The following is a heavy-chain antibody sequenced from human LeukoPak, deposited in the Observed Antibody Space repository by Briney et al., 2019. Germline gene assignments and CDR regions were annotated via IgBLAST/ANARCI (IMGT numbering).Heavy chain of an antibody. J-gene: IGHJ3*02. V-gene: IGHV3-7*01. D-gene: IGHD2-15*01. CDR3: ARHRSGGSQDDAFDI. CDR2: IKQDGSEK. Sequence: GGSLRLSCAASGFTFSSYWMSWVRQAPGKGLEWVANIKQDGSEKYYVDSVKGRFTISRDNAKNSLYLQMNSLRAEDTAVYYCARHRSGGSQDDAFDIWGQGTMVTVSS. CDR1: GFTFSSYW.